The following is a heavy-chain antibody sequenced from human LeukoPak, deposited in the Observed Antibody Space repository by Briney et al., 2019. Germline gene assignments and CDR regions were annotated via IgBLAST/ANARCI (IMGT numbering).Heavy chain of an antibody. J-gene: IGHJ6*02. D-gene: IGHD3-10*01. CDR3: ARDAMVRGVLYYYGMDV. Sequence: PGGSLRLPCAASGFTFSDYYMSWIRQAPGKGLEWVSYISSSGSTIYYADSVKGRFTISRDDAKNPLYLQMNSLRAEDTAVYYCARDAMVRGVLYYYGMDVWGQGTTVTVSS. CDR1: GFTFSDYY. V-gene: IGHV3-11*01. CDR2: ISSSGSTI.